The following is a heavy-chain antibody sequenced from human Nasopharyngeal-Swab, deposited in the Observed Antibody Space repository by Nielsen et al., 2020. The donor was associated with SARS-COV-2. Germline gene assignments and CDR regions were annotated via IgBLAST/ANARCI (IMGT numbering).Heavy chain of an antibody. D-gene: IGHD3-9*01. V-gene: IGHV4-39*02. CDR3: ARDRTDYDILTGWSYYGMDV. CDR2: IYYSGST. Sequence: WIRQPPGKGLEWIGSIYYSGSTYYNPSLKSRVTISVDTSMNQFSLKLSSVTAADTAVYYCARDRTDYDILTGWSYYGMDVWGQGTTVTVSS. J-gene: IGHJ6*02.